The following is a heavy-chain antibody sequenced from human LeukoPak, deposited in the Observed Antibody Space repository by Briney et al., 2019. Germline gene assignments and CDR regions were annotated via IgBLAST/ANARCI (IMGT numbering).Heavy chain of an antibody. CDR3: AKDRRYDSSGYYYGLDALDI. CDR1: GFTFSSYA. V-gene: IGHV3-23*01. D-gene: IGHD3-22*01. J-gene: IGHJ3*02. Sequence: GGSLRLSGAASGFTFSSYAMSWVRQAPGKGLEWVSAISGSGGSTYYADSVKGRFTISRDNSKNTLYLQMNSLRAEDTAVYYCAKDRRYDSSGYYYGLDALDIWGQGTMVTVSS. CDR2: ISGSGGST.